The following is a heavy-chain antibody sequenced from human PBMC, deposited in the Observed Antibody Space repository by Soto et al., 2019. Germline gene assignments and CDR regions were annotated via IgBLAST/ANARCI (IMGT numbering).Heavy chain of an antibody. CDR1: GFTFSGSA. CDR3: TRHPGDCSGGSCYHNWFDP. J-gene: IGHJ5*02. CDR2: IRSKANSYAT. Sequence: PWGSLRLSCAASGFTFSGSAMHWVRQASGKGLEWVGRIRSKANSYATAYAASVKGRFTISRDDSKNTAYLQMNSPKTEDTAVYYCTRHPGDCSGGSCYHNWFDPWGQGTLVTVSS. D-gene: IGHD2-15*01. V-gene: IGHV3-73*01.